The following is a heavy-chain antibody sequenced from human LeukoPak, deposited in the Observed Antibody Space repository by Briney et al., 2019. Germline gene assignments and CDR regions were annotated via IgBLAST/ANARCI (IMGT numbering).Heavy chain of an antibody. J-gene: IGHJ4*02. D-gene: IGHD4-23*01. CDR1: GGSFSGYH. CDR3: ARDPTTVVTLPYYFDF. V-gene: IGHV4-34*01. Sequence: SETLSLTCAVYGGSFSGYHWNWIRQTPGRGLEWIGEINHRGHSNYNPSLEGRVTISVDTSKNQFSLKLRSVAAADTAVYYCARDPTTVVTLPYYFDFWGQGTQVTVSS. CDR2: INHRGHS.